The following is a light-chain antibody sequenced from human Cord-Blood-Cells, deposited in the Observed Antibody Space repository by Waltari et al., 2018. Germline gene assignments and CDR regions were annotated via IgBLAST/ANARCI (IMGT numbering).Light chain of an antibody. Sequence: QSALTQPRSVSGSPGQSVTISCTGPSSDVVGYNYVSWYQQPPGKAPKLMIYDVSKRPSGVPDRFSGSKSGNAASLTISGLQAEDEADYYCCSYAGSYTWVFGGGTKLTVL. V-gene: IGLV2-11*01. CDR1: SSDVVGYNY. CDR2: DVS. J-gene: IGLJ3*02. CDR3: CSYAGSYTWV.